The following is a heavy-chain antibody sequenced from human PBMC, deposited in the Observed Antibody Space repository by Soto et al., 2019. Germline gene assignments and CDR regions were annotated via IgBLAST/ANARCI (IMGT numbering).Heavy chain of an antibody. CDR3: AREEVKQWLVPPIQFIQH. CDR2: IDPEGST. Sequence: QVQLQESGPGLVMPSETLSLTCTVSGGSITTYYWNWIRQPAGEGLEWIGRIDPEGSTNYNPSLRSRVTLSLDTTKNLFSLKLTSVTAADTAVYYCAREEVKQWLVPPIQFIQHWGQGTLVSVSS. CDR1: GGSITTYY. V-gene: IGHV4-4*07. J-gene: IGHJ1*01. D-gene: IGHD6-19*01.